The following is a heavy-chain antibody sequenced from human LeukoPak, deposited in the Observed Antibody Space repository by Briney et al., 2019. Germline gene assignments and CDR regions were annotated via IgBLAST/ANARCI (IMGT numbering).Heavy chain of an antibody. D-gene: IGHD6-6*01. CDR2: INHSGST. Sequence: SETLSLTCTASGGSVSSGSYYWSWIRQPPGKGLEWIGEINHSGSTNYNPSLKSRVTISVDTSKNQFSLKLSSVTAADTAVYYCARERYSSSLFDYWGQGTLVTVSS. J-gene: IGHJ4*02. CDR3: ARERYSSSLFDY. V-gene: IGHV4-61*01. CDR1: GGSVSSGSYY.